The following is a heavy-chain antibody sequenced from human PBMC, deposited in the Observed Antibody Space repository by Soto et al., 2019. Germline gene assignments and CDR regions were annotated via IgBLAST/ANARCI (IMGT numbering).Heavy chain of an antibody. CDR2: ISGGGGST. J-gene: IGHJ6*02. D-gene: IGHD4-17*01. V-gene: IGHV3-23*01. Sequence: GGSLRLSCAVSGFTFSNYAVSWVRQAPGKGLEWVSSISGGGGSTYYADSVKGRFTISKDNSKNTLYLQMNSLRAEDTAVYYCAKDHGDYIPYYYGMDVWGQGTTVTVYS. CDR1: GFTFSNYA. CDR3: AKDHGDYIPYYYGMDV.